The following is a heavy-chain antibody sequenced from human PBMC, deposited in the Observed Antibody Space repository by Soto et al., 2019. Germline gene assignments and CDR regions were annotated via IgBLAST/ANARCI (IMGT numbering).Heavy chain of an antibody. CDR3: AKSLMRREDVLLWFGELSPPQLYYYYGMDV. J-gene: IGHJ6*02. V-gene: IGHV3-23*01. CDR2: LGGRGGST. D-gene: IGHD3-10*01. CDR1: DFPFGGYP. Sequence: GGARRLPGAAFDFPFGGYPMGGAGPAQGTGLEWVSPLGGRGGSTYYADSVKGRFTISRDNPKNTLYLQMNSLRAEDTAVNYCAKSLMRREDVLLWFGELSPPQLYYYYGMDVWGQGTTVTVS.